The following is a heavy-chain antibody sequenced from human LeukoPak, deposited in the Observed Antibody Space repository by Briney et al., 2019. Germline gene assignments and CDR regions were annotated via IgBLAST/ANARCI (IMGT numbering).Heavy chain of an antibody. D-gene: IGHD3-10*01. CDR1: GFTFDDYA. CDR3: AKDRDYYGSGSYDY. V-gene: IGHV3-9*01. CDR2: ISWNSGSI. J-gene: IGHJ4*02. Sequence: GGSLRLSCAASGFTFDDYAMHWVRQAPGKGLEWVSGISWNSGSIGYADSVKGRFTISRDNAKNSLYLQMNSLRAEDTALYYCAKDRDYYGSGSYDYWGQGTLDTVFS.